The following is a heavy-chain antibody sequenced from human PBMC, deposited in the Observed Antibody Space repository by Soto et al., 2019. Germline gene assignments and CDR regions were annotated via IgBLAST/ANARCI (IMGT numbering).Heavy chain of an antibody. CDR1: GFTVSSNY. CDR2: IYSGGST. Sequence: PGGSLRLSCAASGFTVSSNYMSWVRQAPGKGLEWVSVIYSGGSTYYADSVKGRFTISRDNSKNTLYLQMNSLRAEDTAVYYCARDRRIAVAGGVWFDPWGQGTLVTVSS. CDR3: ARDRRIAVAGGVWFDP. J-gene: IGHJ5*02. V-gene: IGHV3-53*01. D-gene: IGHD6-19*01.